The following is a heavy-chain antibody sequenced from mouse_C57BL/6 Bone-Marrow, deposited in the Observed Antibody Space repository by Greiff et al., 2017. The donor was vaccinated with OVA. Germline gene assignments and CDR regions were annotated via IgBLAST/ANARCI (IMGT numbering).Heavy chain of an antibody. J-gene: IGHJ2*01. CDR1: GYTFTSYW. V-gene: IGHV1-69*01. CDR3: ARLRTTVDY. Sequence: QVQLQQPGAELVMPGASVKLSCKASGYTFTSYWMHWVKQRPGQGLEWIGEIDPSDSYTNYNQKFKGKSTLTVDKSSSTAYMQLSSLTSEDSAVYYCARLRTTVDYWGQGTTLTVSS. CDR2: IDPSDSYT. D-gene: IGHD1-1*01.